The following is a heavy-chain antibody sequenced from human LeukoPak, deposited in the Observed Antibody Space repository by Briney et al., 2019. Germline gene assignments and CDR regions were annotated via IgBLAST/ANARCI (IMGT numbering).Heavy chain of an antibody. CDR3: ARPVDSGSYLGPFDY. D-gene: IGHD1-26*01. CDR1: GYSFTSYW. V-gene: IGHV5-51*01. CDR2: IYPGDSDT. Sequence: GESLKISCKGSGYSFTSYWIGWARQMPGKGLEWMGIIYPGDSDTRYSPSFQGQVTISADKSISTAYLQWSSLKASDTAMYYCARPVDSGSYLGPFDYWGQGTLVTVSS. J-gene: IGHJ4*02.